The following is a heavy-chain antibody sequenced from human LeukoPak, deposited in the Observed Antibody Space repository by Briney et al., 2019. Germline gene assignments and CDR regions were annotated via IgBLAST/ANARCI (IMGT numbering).Heavy chain of an antibody. D-gene: IGHD3-22*01. V-gene: IGHV3-21*01. CDR3: ARVAYDSSGYYGD. CDR1: GFTFSSYS. J-gene: IGHJ4*02. Sequence: GGSLRLFCAASGFTFSSYSMNWVRQAPGKGLEWVSSISSSSSYIYYADSVKGRFTISRDNAKDSLYLQMNSLRVEDTAVYYCARVAYDSSGYYGDWGQGTLVTVSS. CDR2: ISSSSSYI.